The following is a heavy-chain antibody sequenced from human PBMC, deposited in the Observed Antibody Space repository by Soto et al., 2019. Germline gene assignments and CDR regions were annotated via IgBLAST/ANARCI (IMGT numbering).Heavy chain of an antibody. J-gene: IGHJ4*02. V-gene: IGHV3-33*01. CDR1: GFTFSSYG. CDR3: ATFEYSSSCFGN. CDR2: IWYDGSNK. D-gene: IGHD6-6*01. Sequence: GGSLRLSCAASGFTFSSYGMHWVRQAPGKGLEWVAVIWYDGSNKYYADSVKGRFTISRENSKNTLYLQMNSLRAEDTAVYYCATFEYSSSCFGNWGQGTLVTVSS.